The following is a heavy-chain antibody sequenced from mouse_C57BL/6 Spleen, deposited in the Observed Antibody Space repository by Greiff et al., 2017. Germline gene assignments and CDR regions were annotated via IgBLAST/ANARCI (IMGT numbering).Heavy chain of an antibody. V-gene: IGHV1-52*01. CDR3: ARFNSNYEECLAD. CDR2: IDPSDSDT. J-gene: IGHJ3*01. CDR1: GYTFTSYW. Sequence: QVQLQQPGAELVRPGSSVKLSCKASGYTFTSYWMHWVKQRPIQGLEWIGHIDPSDSDTPYNQKFKDKATLTVDKSSSTYYMQLSSLSPENSAVYFVARFNSNYEECLADWGQGTLVTVSA. D-gene: IGHD2-5*01.